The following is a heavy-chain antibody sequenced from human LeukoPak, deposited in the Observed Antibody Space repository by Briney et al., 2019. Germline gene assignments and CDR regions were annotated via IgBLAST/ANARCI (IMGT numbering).Heavy chain of an antibody. CDR3: ARDGGLHTTFDY. D-gene: IGHD2-15*01. CDR1: GFSFRKYL. Sequence: GGALRLSCAASGFSFRKYLMGWVRQAPGKGLEGVANTNPEGRAEYYAGSVRGRFTASRDNANNFLYLQMNRLRAEDTAVYYCARDGGLHTTFDYWGQGTLLTVSS. J-gene: IGHJ4*02. CDR2: TNPEGRAE. V-gene: IGHV3-7*01.